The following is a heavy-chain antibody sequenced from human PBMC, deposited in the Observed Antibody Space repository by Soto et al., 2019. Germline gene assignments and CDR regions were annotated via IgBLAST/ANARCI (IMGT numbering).Heavy chain of an antibody. CDR3: THSWTFYYDCAV. CDR1: GFKFSDAW. V-gene: IGHV3-15*07. Sequence: EVQLVESGGGLVKSGESLRLSCAASGFKFSDAWMNWVRQAPGKGLEWVGRIKSKGSGGTTDYAAPVKGRFTISRDDSKNTVYLQMSSLKTEDTAVYYCTHSWTFYYDCAVWGQGTMVTVSS. D-gene: IGHD3-16*01. CDR2: IKSKGSGGTT. J-gene: IGHJ3*01.